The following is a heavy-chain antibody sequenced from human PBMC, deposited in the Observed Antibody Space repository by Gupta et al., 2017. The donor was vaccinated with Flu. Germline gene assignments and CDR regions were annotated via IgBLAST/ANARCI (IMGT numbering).Heavy chain of an antibody. J-gene: IGHJ3*02. D-gene: IGHD2/OR15-2a*01. V-gene: IGHV3-15*01. CDR3: TTELSGGYAFDI. CDR1: GFTFINAY. CDR2: IKSIDDGGTT. Sequence: EVQLVESGGGLLKPGGSLRLSCAASGFTFINAYINWVRQAPGKGLDWVGRIKSIDDGGTTDYAAPVKGRFTISRDDSRNTLYLQMHSLKPEDTAVYYCTTELSGGYAFDIWGQGTGVTVSS.